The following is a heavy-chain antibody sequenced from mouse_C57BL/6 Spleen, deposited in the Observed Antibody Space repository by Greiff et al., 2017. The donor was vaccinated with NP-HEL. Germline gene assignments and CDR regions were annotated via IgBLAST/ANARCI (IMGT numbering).Heavy chain of an antibody. V-gene: IGHV1-64*01. CDR2: IHPNSGST. CDR1: GYTFTSYW. Sequence: QVQLQQPGAELVKPGASVKLSCKASGYTFTSYWMHWVKQRPGQGLEWIGMIHPNSGSTNYNEKFKSKATLTVDKSSSTAYMQLSSLTSEDSAVYYCARSLYGYDGGSYAMDYWGQGTSVTVSS. D-gene: IGHD2-2*01. J-gene: IGHJ4*01. CDR3: ARSLYGYDGGSYAMDY.